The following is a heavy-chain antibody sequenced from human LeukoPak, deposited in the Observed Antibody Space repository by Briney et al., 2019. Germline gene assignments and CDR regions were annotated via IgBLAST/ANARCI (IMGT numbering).Heavy chain of an antibody. J-gene: IGHJ4*02. Sequence: GGSLTLSCEASGFTFTTYTIHWLRQAPGRGLEYGCGVVSNGGTTYYANSVKGRFTISRDNSKNTVYLQMGSVRAEDTAMYYCARERAYYYFDYWGQGALVTVSS. V-gene: IGHV3-64*01. D-gene: IGHD2-21*01. CDR3: ARERAYYYFDY. CDR1: GFTFTTYT. CDR2: VVSNGGTT.